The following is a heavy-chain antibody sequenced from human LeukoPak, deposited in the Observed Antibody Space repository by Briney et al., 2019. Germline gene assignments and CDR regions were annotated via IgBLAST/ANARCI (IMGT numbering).Heavy chain of an antibody. D-gene: IGHD6-13*01. Sequence: ASVKVSCKASGYTFTSYAKHWVRQAPGQRLEWMGWINAGNGNTKYSQKFQGRVTITRDTSASTAYMELSSLRSEDTAVYYCARVSRALIAAAGDFDYWGQGTLVTVSS. CDR1: GYTFTSYA. CDR3: ARVSRALIAAAGDFDY. J-gene: IGHJ4*02. CDR2: INAGNGNT. V-gene: IGHV1-3*01.